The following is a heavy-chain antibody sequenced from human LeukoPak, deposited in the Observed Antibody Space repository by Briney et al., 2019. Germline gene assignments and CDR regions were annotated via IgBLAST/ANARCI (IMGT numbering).Heavy chain of an antibody. CDR1: GYTFTSYY. V-gene: IGHV1-8*01. D-gene: IGHD3-22*01. Sequence: ASVKVSCKSSGYTFTSYYINWVRQATGQGLEWMGWMNPNSGNTGYAQKFQGRVTMTRNTSISTAYMELSSLRSEDTAVYYCARNYDRRPFDYWGQGTLVTVSS. CDR3: ARNYDRRPFDY. CDR2: MNPNSGNT. J-gene: IGHJ4*02.